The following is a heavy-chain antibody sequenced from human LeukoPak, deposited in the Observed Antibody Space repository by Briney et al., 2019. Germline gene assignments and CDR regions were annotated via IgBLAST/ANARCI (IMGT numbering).Heavy chain of an antibody. Sequence: GGSLRLSCSASGFTFSSYAMRWVRQAPGKGLEYVSAISSNGGSAYYADSVKGRFTISRDNSKNTLYLQMSSLRAEDTAVYYCAGADYGSGSPYYYGMDVWGQGTTVIVSS. V-gene: IGHV3-64D*09. CDR1: GFTFSSYA. D-gene: IGHD3-10*01. CDR3: AGADYGSGSPYYYGMDV. CDR2: ISSNGGSA. J-gene: IGHJ6*02.